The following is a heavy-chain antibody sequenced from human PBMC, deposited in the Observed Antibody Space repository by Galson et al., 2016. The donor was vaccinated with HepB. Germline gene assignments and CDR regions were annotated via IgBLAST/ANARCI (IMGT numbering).Heavy chain of an antibody. Sequence: SLRLSCAASGFTFSDYYMSWIRQAPGKGLEWVSYISSRGETIYYTDSVKGRFTISRDNAKNTLYLQMNSLRAEDTAVYFCVRDHSVVPTTAYNWFDPWGRGTLVTVSS. CDR2: ISSRGETI. CDR3: VRDHSVVPTTAYNWFDP. V-gene: IGHV3-11*01. CDR1: GFTFSDYY. D-gene: IGHD4-23*01. J-gene: IGHJ5*02.